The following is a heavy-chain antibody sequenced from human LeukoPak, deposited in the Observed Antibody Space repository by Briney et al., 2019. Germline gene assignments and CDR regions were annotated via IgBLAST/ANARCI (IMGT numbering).Heavy chain of an antibody. V-gene: IGHV4-59*01. CDR1: GASMSDYY. CDR2: IYYTGST. Sequence: SETLSLTCTVSGASMSDYYWSWIRQPPGKGLEWIGYIYYTGSTNYNPSLKSRVTMSVDTSKNQFSLKLSSVTAADTAVYYCARDVYGSGSCFDCWGQGTLVTVSS. CDR3: ARDVYGSGSCFDC. D-gene: IGHD3-10*01. J-gene: IGHJ4*02.